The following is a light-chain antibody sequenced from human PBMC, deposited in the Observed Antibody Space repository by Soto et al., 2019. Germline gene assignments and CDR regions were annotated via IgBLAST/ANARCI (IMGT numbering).Light chain of an antibody. CDR3: MQGTHWPT. CDR2: KVS. Sequence: DFVMTQSPLSLPVTLGQPASISCRSSQGLVHSDGSTYLNWFQQRPGQSPRRLIYKVSNRDSGVPDRFSGSGSGTDFTLKISRVEAEDVGVYYCMQGTHWPTFGQGTKVDIK. CDR1: QGLVHSDGSTY. V-gene: IGKV2-30*02. J-gene: IGKJ1*01.